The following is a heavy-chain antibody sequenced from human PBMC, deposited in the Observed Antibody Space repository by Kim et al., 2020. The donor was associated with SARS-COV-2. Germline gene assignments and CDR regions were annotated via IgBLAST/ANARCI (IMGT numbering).Heavy chain of an antibody. CDR2: IYYSGST. CDR1: GGSISSSSYY. V-gene: IGHV4-39*01. CDR3: ARHGLNFVLAAAGLSWFDP. Sequence: SETLSLTCTVSGGSISSSSYYWGWIRQPPGKGLEWIGSIYYSGSTYYNPSLKSRVTISVDTSKNQFSLKLSSVTAADTAVYYCARHGLNFVLAAAGLSWFDPWGQGTLVTVSS. D-gene: IGHD6-13*01. J-gene: IGHJ5*02.